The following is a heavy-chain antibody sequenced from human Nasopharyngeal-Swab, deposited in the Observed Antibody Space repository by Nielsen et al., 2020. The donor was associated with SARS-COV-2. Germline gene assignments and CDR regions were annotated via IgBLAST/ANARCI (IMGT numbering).Heavy chain of an antibody. CDR1: GGTFSNHG. CDR3: ARDPNSPAAFDI. Sequence: SVKVSCKASGGTFSNHGISWVRQAPGQGLEWMGGIIPMLDSTDYAQKFQDRVTITADQSTNTAYMELSSLRSEDTAMYYCARDPNSPAAFDIWGQGTMVTVSS. V-gene: IGHV1-69*10. D-gene: IGHD4-23*01. CDR2: IIPMLDST. J-gene: IGHJ3*02.